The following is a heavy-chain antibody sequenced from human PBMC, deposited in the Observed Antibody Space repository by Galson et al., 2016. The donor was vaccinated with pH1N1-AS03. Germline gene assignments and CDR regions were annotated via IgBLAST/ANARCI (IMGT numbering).Heavy chain of an antibody. Sequence: SLRLSCAASGFTFNNFAMAWVRQCPGKGLEWVSGISGSGVTTYYADSVKGRFTLSRDNFKGTLHLQMSSLTVADTAINFCVKGDNWDSPSMTFHYWGQGTLVTVSS. V-gene: IGHV3-23*01. J-gene: IGHJ1*01. CDR2: ISGSGVTT. CDR1: GFTFNNFA. CDR3: VKGDNWDSPSMTFHY. D-gene: IGHD5-24*01.